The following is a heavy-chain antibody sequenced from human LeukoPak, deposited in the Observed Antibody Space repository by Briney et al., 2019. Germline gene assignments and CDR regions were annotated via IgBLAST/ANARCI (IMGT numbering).Heavy chain of an antibody. V-gene: IGHV3-23*01. CDR2: ISGSDGNT. J-gene: IGHJ4*02. CDR3: AKDSSVPYGITD. CDR1: GFTFSSYA. Sequence: GGSLRLSCAASGFTFSSYAMSWVRQAPGKGLEWVSAISGSDGNTFYADSVKGRFTIARDNSKNTLSLQMNSLRAEDTALYYCAKDSSVPYGITDWGQGTLVTVSS. D-gene: IGHD4-17*01.